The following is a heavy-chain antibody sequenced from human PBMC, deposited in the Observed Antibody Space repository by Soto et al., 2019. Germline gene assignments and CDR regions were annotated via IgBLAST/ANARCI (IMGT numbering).Heavy chain of an antibody. CDR1: GYTFTNYA. CDR2: INAGNGNT. J-gene: IGHJ6*02. Sequence: ASVKVSCKASGYTFTNYAMHWVRQAPGQRLEWMGWINAGNGNTKYSQKFQGRVTITRDTSASIAYMELSSLRSEDTAVYYCARENYYYGMDVWGQGTTVTVSS. D-gene: IGHD3-10*01. CDR3: ARENYYYGMDV. V-gene: IGHV1-3*01.